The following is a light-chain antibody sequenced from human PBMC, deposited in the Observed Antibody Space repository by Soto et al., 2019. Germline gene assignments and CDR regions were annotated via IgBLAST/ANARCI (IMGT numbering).Light chain of an antibody. CDR1: SSDVGGYNY. CDR3: ISYAGSNILV. V-gene: IGLV2-8*01. CDR2: EVT. J-gene: IGLJ3*02. Sequence: QSVLTQPPSASGSPGQSVTISCTGTSSDVGGYNYVSWYQQHPGKVPKLMIYEVTKRPSGVPDRFSGSKSGNTASLTVSGLQAEDEADYYCISYAGSNILVFGGGTKLTVL.